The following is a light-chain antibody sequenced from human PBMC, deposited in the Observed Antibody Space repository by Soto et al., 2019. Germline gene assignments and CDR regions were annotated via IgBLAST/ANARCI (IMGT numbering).Light chain of an antibody. CDR3: SSYAGTNNLV. CDR2: EVS. CDR1: SSDVGGYNY. Sequence: QSVLTQPPSASGSPGQSVTISCTGTSSDVGGYNYVSWYQQYPGKAPKLMIYEVSERPSGVPDRFSGSKSGNTAPLTVSGLQAEDEADYYCSSYAGTNNLVFGGGTKVTVL. V-gene: IGLV2-8*01. J-gene: IGLJ2*01.